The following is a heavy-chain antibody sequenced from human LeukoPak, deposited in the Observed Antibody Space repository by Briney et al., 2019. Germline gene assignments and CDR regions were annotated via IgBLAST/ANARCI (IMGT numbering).Heavy chain of an antibody. CDR3: ARNDGVPALSFDY. J-gene: IGHJ4*02. Sequence: GASVKASCKASGYTFTGYYMHWVRQAPGQGLEWMGWINPNSGGTNYAQKFQGRVTMTRDTSISTAYMELSRLRSDDTAVYYCARNDGVPALSFDYWGQGTLVTVSS. D-gene: IGHD2-2*01. CDR1: GYTFTGYY. V-gene: IGHV1-2*02. CDR2: INPNSGGT.